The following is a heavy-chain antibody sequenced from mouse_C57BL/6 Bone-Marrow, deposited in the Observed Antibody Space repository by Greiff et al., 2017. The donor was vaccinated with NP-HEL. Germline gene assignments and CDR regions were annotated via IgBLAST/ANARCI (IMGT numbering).Heavy chain of an antibody. CDR3: TTGYYYGSSYPYYFDY. Sequence: VQLQQSGAELVRPGASVKLSCTASGFNIKDDYMHWVKQRPEQGLEWIGWIDPENGDTEYASKFQGKATITATTSSNTAYLQLSSLTSEDTAVYYCTTGYYYGSSYPYYFDYWGKGTTLTVSS. V-gene: IGHV14-4*01. CDR2: IDPENGDT. D-gene: IGHD1-1*01. CDR1: GFNIKDDY. J-gene: IGHJ2*01.